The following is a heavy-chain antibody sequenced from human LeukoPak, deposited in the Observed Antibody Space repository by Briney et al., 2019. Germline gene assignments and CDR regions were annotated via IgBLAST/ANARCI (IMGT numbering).Heavy chain of an antibody. CDR1: GGFISRYY. J-gene: IGHJ6*02. V-gene: IGHV4-59*01. CDR2: IHYSGST. Sequence: SETLSLTFLVSGGFISRYYWSWIRQPPAKGLEGMGHIHYSGSTNYNPSLKSRVTISVDTSKNQFYLKLSSVTAADTAVYYCARDRSGYDSSGYYYYYYGMDVWGQGTTVTVSS. CDR3: ARDRSGYDSSGYYYYYYGMDV. D-gene: IGHD3-22*01.